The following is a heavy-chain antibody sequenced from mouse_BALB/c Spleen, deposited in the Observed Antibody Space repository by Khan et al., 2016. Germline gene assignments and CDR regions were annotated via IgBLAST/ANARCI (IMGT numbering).Heavy chain of an antibody. CDR1: GFSLIAYG. D-gene: IGHD2-2*01. V-gene: IGHV2-6-7*01. CDR3: ARDGWGYYAMDY. J-gene: IGHJ4*01. Sequence: QMQLKESGPGLVAPSQSLSITCTVSGFSLIAYGVNWVRQPPGKGLEWLGMIWGDGSTDYNSALKSRLNLTKDNSKSQVFLKMNSLQSDDTARYYCARDGWGYYAMDYWGQGTSVTVSS. CDR2: IWGDGST.